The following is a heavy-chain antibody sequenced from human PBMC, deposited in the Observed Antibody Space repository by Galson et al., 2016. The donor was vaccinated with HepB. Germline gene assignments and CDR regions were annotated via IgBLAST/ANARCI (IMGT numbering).Heavy chain of an antibody. CDR1: GFYFSDYS. D-gene: IGHD3-10*01. Sequence: LRLSCAASGFYFSDYSMNWVRQAPGKGLEWLSYISANSDSTYYADSVKGRFTISSDNAKNSLYLQMNSLRDEDTAVYYCARERAETVAQGVIRVHRIHYYYGMDVWGQGTTFTASS. CDR2: ISANSDST. J-gene: IGHJ6*02. V-gene: IGHV3-48*02. CDR3: ARERAETVAQGVIRVHRIHYYYGMDV.